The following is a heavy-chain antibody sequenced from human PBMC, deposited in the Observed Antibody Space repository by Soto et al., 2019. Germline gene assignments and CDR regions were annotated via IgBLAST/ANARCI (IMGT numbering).Heavy chain of an antibody. Sequence: SVKVSCKASGGTFSSYAISWVRQAPGQGLEWMGGIIPIFGTANYAQKFQGRVTITADESTSTAYMELSSLRSEDTAVYYCARDVIVVPDGGGYYFDYWGQGTLVTVSS. J-gene: IGHJ4*02. CDR3: ARDVIVVPDGGGYYFDY. D-gene: IGHD3-22*01. V-gene: IGHV1-69*13. CDR1: GGTFSSYA. CDR2: IIPIFGTA.